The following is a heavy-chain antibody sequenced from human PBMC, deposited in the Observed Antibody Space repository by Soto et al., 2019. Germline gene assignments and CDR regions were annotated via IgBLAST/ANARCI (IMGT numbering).Heavy chain of an antibody. Sequence: VKVSCKASGYPFTGFYLHWLRQAPGHGLEWMGWMNPNTGGTKYAQKFQGRVTMTRDMSITTGYMELSGLTSDDTAVYYCATYYGEYLGYWGPGALVTVSS. V-gene: IGHV1-2*02. CDR2: MNPNTGGT. CDR1: GYPFTGFY. J-gene: IGHJ4*02. CDR3: ATYYGEYLGY. D-gene: IGHD4-17*01.